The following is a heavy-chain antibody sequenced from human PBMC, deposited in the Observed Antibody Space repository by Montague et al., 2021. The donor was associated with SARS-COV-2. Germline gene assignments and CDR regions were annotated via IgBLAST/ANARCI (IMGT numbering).Heavy chain of an antibody. CDR1: GGSVSSGSNY. Sequence: SETLSLTCTVSGGSVSSGSNYWTWIRQPPGKGLEWIGNENLYDRENTKYNPSLKSRVTISVDSSKNQFSLKLTSVTAADTAVYYCARGGIGAIVDWGQGTLVTVSS. J-gene: IGHJ4*02. V-gene: IGHV4-61*01. D-gene: IGHD2-21*01. CDR2: ENLYDRENT. CDR3: ARGGIGAIVD.